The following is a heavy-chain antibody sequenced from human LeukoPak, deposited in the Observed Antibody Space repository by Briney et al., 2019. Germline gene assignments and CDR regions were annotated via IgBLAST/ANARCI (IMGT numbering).Heavy chain of an antibody. CDR3: AKDSGLFYYDSSGYYGYFDY. CDR2: ISYDGSNK. CDR1: GFAFSSYG. Sequence: GGSLRLSCAASGFAFSSYGMHWVRQAPGKGLEWVAVISYDGSNKYYADSVKGRFTISRDNSKNTLYLQMNSLRAEDTAVYYCAKDSGLFYYDSSGYYGYFDYWGQGTLVTVSS. J-gene: IGHJ4*02. V-gene: IGHV3-30*18. D-gene: IGHD3-22*01.